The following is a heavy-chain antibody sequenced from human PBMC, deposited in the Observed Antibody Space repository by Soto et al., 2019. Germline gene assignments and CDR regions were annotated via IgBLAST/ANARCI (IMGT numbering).Heavy chain of an antibody. D-gene: IGHD2-15*01. V-gene: IGHV3-66*01. J-gene: IGHJ3*02. CDR1: GFSVSSNY. Sequence: EVQLVESGGGLVQPGGSLRLSCAASGFSVSSNYMSWVRQAPGKGLEWVSVIYSGASPYYADSVKGRFTISRDTSNNTLFLQMNSLRAEDTAVYYCARVGAPDTRYTFDIWGQGTMVTVSS. CDR2: IYSGASP. CDR3: ARVGAPDTRYTFDI.